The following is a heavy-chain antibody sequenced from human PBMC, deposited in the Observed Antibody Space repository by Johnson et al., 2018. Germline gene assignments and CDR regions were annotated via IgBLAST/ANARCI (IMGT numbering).Heavy chain of an antibody. CDR3: AKDMGPPRSYYDSRGPFQH. CDR2: ISDDGSNK. D-gene: IGHD3-22*01. V-gene: IGHV3-30*18. CDR1: GFTFSSYG. J-gene: IGHJ1*01. Sequence: QVQLVESGGGVVQPGRSLRLSCAASGFTFSSYGMHWVRQAPGKGLEWVAVISDDGSNKYYADSVKGRFTISRDNSKNSLYLQMNSLRAEDTALYYCAKDMGPPRSYYDSRGPFQHWGQGTLVTVSS.